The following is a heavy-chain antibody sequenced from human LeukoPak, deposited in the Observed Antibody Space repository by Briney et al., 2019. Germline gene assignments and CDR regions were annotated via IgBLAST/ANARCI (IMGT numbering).Heavy chain of an antibody. CDR2: IIPIFGTA. Sequence: SVKVSRKASGGTFSSCAISWVRQAPGQGLEWMGRIIPIFGTANYAQKFRGRVTITTDESTSTAYMELSSLRSEDTAVYYCARAAVAGNFDYWGQGTLVTVSS. D-gene: IGHD6-19*01. CDR1: GGTFSSCA. J-gene: IGHJ4*02. V-gene: IGHV1-69*05. CDR3: ARAAVAGNFDY.